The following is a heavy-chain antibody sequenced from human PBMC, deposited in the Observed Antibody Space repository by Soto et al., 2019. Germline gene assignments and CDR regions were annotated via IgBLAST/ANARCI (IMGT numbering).Heavy chain of an antibody. CDR1: GYTFTSYG. CDR3: ARDHPWYYYDSSYFDY. CDR2: ISAYNGST. Sequence: ASVKVSCKASGYTFTSYGISWVRQAPGQGLEWMGWISAYNGSTNYAQKLQGRVTMTTDTSTSTAYMELRSLRSDDTAVYYCARDHPWYYYDSSYFDYWGQGTLVTVSS. D-gene: IGHD3-22*01. V-gene: IGHV1-18*01. J-gene: IGHJ4*02.